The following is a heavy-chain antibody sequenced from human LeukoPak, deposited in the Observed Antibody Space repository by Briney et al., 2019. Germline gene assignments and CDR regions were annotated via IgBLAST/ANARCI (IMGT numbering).Heavy chain of an antibody. CDR3: ARQRQQLAPVDY. D-gene: IGHD6-6*01. CDR2: IYYSGST. V-gene: IGHV4-39*01. J-gene: IGHJ4*02. Sequence: KSGGSLRLSCAASGFTFSSYAMSWVRQPPGKRLEWIGSIYYSGSTYYNPSLKSRVTISVDTSKNHFSLKLSSVTAADTAVYYCARQRQQLAPVDYWGQGTLVTVSS. CDR1: GFTFSSYA.